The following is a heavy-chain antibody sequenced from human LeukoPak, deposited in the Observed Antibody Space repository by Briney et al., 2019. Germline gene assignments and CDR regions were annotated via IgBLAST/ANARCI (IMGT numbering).Heavy chain of an antibody. D-gene: IGHD3-10*01. Sequence: SETLSLTCAVYGGSFSGYYWSWIRHPPGKGLEWIGEISHSGSTNYNPSLKSRVTISVDTSKNQFSLKLSSVTAADTAVYYCARERAYYGTGRLRVFDYWGQGTLVTVSS. J-gene: IGHJ4*02. V-gene: IGHV4-34*01. CDR1: GGSFSGYY. CDR3: ARERAYYGTGRLRVFDY. CDR2: ISHSGST.